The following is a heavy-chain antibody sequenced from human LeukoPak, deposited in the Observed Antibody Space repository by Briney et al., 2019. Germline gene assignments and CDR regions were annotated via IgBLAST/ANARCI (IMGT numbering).Heavy chain of an antibody. D-gene: IGHD5-24*01. CDR2: ISSSSSYI. J-gene: IGHJ4*02. CDR1: GFTFSSYS. CDR3: AKDSGWIQFID. Sequence: GGSLRLSCAASGFTFSSYSMNWVRQAPGKGLEWVSSISSSSSYIYYADSVKGRFTISRDNAKNSLYLQMNSLRAEDTGVYYCAKDSGWIQFIDWGQGTAVTVSS. V-gene: IGHV3-21*04.